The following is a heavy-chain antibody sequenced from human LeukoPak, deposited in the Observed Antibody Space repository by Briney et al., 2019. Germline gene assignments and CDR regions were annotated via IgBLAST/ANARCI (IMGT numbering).Heavy chain of an antibody. J-gene: IGHJ6*02. CDR3: AKGYSYGYSYGMDV. Sequence: GRSLRLSCAASGFTFSSHGMHWVRQAPGKGLEWVAVISYDGSNKYYADSVKGRFTISRDNSKNTLYLQMNSLRAEDTAVYYCAKGYSYGYSYGMDVWGQGTTVTVSS. D-gene: IGHD5-18*01. CDR1: GFTFSSHG. CDR2: ISYDGSNK. V-gene: IGHV3-30*18.